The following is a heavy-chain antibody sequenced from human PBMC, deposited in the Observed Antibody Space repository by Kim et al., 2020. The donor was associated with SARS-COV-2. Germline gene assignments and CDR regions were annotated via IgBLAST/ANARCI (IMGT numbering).Heavy chain of an antibody. J-gene: IGHJ4*02. Sequence: GGSLRLSCTASGFTFSSDSMNWVRQAPGKGLEWVSSISSSSSYIFYADSVKGRFTISRNNARNSLYLQMNSLRDEDTAVYYCARDPTFYYDSGGSISYFDFWGQGTLVTVSS. CDR1: GFTFSSDS. CDR3: ARDPTFYYDSGGSISYFDF. CDR2: ISSSSSYI. V-gene: IGHV3-21*01. D-gene: IGHD3-22*01.